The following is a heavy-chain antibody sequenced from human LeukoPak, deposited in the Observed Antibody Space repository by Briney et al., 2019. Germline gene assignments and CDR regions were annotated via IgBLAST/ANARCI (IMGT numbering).Heavy chain of an antibody. Sequence: PGGSLRLSCAASGLTFRNYAMHWVRQAPGGRLEWVAGTAYEGGEKYYADSVSGRFTISRDNSDNTVFLQMNGLRLEDTAVYFCAREGDRHLTFDYWGRGTLVTVSS. V-gene: IGHV3-30*03. CDR2: TAYEGGEK. D-gene: IGHD3-16*01. CDR3: AREGDRHLTFDY. CDR1: GLTFRNYA. J-gene: IGHJ4*02.